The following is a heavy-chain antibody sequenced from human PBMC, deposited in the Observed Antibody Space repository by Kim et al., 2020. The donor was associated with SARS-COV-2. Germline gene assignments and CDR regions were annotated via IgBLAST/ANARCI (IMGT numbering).Heavy chain of an antibody. V-gene: IGHV1-69*13. D-gene: IGHD3-22*01. CDR1: GGTFSSYA. J-gene: IGHJ4*02. CDR2: IIPIFGTA. Sequence: SVKVSCKASGGTFSSYAISWVRQAPGQGLEWMGGIIPIFGTANYAQKFQGRVTITADESTSTAYMELSSLRSEDTAVYYCARDRGYYYDSSGYYYLDYWGQGTLVTVSS. CDR3: ARDRGYYYDSSGYYYLDY.